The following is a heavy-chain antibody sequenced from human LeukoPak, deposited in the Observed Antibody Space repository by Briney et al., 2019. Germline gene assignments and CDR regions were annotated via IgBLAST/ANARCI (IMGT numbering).Heavy chain of an antibody. D-gene: IGHD2-2*01. Sequence: GGSLRLSCAASGFTFSSYSMNWVRQAPGKGLEWVSSISISSSYIYYADSVKGRFTISRDNAKNSLYLQMNSLRAEDTAVYYCARDLVVVPAAMSYYYGMDVWGKGTTVTVSS. CDR3: ARDLVVVPAAMSYYYGMDV. CDR2: ISISSSYI. V-gene: IGHV3-21*01. J-gene: IGHJ6*04. CDR1: GFTFSSYS.